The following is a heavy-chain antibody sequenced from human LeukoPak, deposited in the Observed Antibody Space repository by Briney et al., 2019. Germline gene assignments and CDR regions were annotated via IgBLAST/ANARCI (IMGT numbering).Heavy chain of an antibody. J-gene: IGHJ4*02. D-gene: IGHD3-22*01. CDR2: LAVGSGNT. Sequence: SVKVSCKASGFSFSSSSMQWVRQARGQRLECIGWLAVGSGNTNYAQKFQGRVTITRDMSTSTAYMELSSLRSEDTALYYCAAVFGSGYYYYFDYWGQGSLVTVSS. CDR1: GFSFSSSS. CDR3: AAVFGSGYYYYFDY. V-gene: IGHV1-58*02.